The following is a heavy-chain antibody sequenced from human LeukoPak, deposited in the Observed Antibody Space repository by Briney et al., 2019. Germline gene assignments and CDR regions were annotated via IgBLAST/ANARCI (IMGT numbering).Heavy chain of an antibody. CDR2: INPSGGST. J-gene: IGHJ4*02. Sequence: ASVKASCKASGYTFTSYYMHWVRQAPGQGLEWMGIINPSGGSTSYAQKLQGRVTMTTDTSTSTAYMELSSLRSEDTAVYYCATVPSGGWELGNYWGQGTLVTVSS. V-gene: IGHV1-46*01. CDR3: ATVPSGGWELGNY. CDR1: GYTFTSYY. D-gene: IGHD1-26*01.